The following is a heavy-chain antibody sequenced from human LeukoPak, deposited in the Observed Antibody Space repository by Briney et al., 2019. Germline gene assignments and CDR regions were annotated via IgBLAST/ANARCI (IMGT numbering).Heavy chain of an antibody. D-gene: IGHD5-18*01. CDR3: AAVDTVGDDSYYIDF. J-gene: IGHJ4*02. Sequence: PSETLSLTCAVSGGSISSGGHYWSWIRQPPGKGLEWIGYVYQSGITFHDPSLRSRVTISLDRSKNQFSLELSSVTAADTAVYYWAAVDTVGDDSYYIDFWGQGTLVTVSS. V-gene: IGHV4-30-2*01. CDR2: VYQSGIT. CDR1: GGSISSGGHY.